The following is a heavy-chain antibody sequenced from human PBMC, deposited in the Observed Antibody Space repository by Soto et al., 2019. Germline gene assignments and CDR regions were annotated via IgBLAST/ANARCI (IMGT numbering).Heavy chain of an antibody. CDR1: GGSISSYY. V-gene: IGHV4-59*08. D-gene: IGHD3-16*02. J-gene: IGHJ6*03. CDR3: SRGRYPDYYSYYYMDV. CDR2: IYYSGST. Sequence: SETLSLTCTVSGGSISSYYWSWIRQPPGKGLEWIGYIYYSGSTNYNPSLKSRVTISVDTSKNQFSLKLSSVTAADTAVYYCSRGRYPDYYSYYYMDVWGKGTTVTVSS.